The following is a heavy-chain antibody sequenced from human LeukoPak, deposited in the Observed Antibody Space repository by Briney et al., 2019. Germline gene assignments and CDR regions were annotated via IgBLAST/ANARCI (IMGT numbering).Heavy chain of an antibody. J-gene: IGHJ5*02. CDR3: ARDPQTYYYDSSGYRNWFDP. CDR1: GYTFTSYY. V-gene: IGHV1-46*01. Sequence: ASVKVSCKASGYTFTSYYMHWVRQAPGQGLEWMGIINPSGGSTSYAQKFQGRVTMIRDTSTSTVYMELSSLRSEDTAVYYCARDPQTYYYDSSGYRNWFDPWGQGTLVTVSS. D-gene: IGHD3-22*01. CDR2: INPSGGST.